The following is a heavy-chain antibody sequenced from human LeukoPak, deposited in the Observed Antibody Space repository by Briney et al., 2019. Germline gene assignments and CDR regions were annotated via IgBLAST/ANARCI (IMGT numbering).Heavy chain of an antibody. J-gene: IGHJ4*02. CDR1: GGTFSSYA. V-gene: IGHV1-69*04. Sequence: VASVKVSCKASGGTFSSYAISWVRQAPGQGFEWMGRIIPILGIANYAQKFQGRVTITADKSTSTAYMELSSLRSEDTAVYYCAIPYDSSGYNLDYWGQGTLVTVSS. D-gene: IGHD3-22*01. CDR2: IIPILGIA. CDR3: AIPYDSSGYNLDY.